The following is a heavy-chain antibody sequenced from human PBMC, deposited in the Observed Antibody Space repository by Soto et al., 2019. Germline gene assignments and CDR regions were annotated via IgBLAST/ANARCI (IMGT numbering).Heavy chain of an antibody. CDR1: GGSTSSSSYY. D-gene: IGHD2-2*01. J-gene: IGHJ2*01. CDR3: ATLPKDIVVVPAAPTPYWYFDL. V-gene: IGHV4-39*01. Sequence: QLQLQESGPGLVKPSETLSLTCIVSGGSTSSSSYYWGWIRQPPGKGLEWIGNVYYSGSTSYNPSHKSRVTISVDMSKNQFSLKLSTVTAADTAVYYCATLPKDIVVVPAAPTPYWYFDLWGRGTLVTVSS. CDR2: VYYSGST.